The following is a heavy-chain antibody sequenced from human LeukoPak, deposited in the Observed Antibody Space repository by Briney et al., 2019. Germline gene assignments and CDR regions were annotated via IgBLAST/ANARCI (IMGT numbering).Heavy chain of an antibody. CDR2: IYYSGST. Sequence: SETLSLTCTVSGGSISNYYWSWIRQPPGKGLEYIGYIYYSGSTNYSPSLKSRVTISVDTSKNHFSLKLYSVTAADTAVYYCARLDEWFDPWGQGTLVTVSS. CDR1: GGSISNYY. CDR3: ARLDEWFDP. V-gene: IGHV4-59*08. D-gene: IGHD3/OR15-3a*01. J-gene: IGHJ5*02.